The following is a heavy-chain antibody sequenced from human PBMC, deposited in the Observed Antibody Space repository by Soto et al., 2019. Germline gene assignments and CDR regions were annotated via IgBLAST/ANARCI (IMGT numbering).Heavy chain of an antibody. Sequence: QVQLVQSGAEVKKPGASVTVSCKASGYTFTSYDINWVRQATGQGLEWMGWRNPNSGNTGYAQKFQGRVTMTRNTSIRTAYMGLSSLRSEDTAVYYCARGAWGAAGLYWFDPWGQGTLVTVSS. J-gene: IGHJ5*02. CDR1: GYTFTSYD. V-gene: IGHV1-8*01. CDR2: RNPNSGNT. D-gene: IGHD6-13*01. CDR3: ARGAWGAAGLYWFDP.